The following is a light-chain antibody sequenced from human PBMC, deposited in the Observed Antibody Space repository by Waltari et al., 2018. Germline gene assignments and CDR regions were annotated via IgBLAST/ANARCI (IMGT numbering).Light chain of an antibody. V-gene: IGLV1-44*01. CDR2: RND. CDR3: ATWDDSPSGHWV. Sequence: QSVLTQPPSASGTPGQRVTISCSGRASNIGANVVNWYQQFPGKAPKLVIYRNDQRPSGVPDRFSGSKSGTSASLAISGLQSEDEADYYCATWDDSPSGHWVFGGGTKVTVL. J-gene: IGLJ3*02. CDR1: ASNIGANV.